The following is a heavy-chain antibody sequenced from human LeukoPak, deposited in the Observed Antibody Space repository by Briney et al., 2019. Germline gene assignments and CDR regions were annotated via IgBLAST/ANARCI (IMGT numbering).Heavy chain of an antibody. CDR1: GFTFSSYA. Sequence: GGSLRLSCAASGFTFSSYAMSWVRQAPGKGLEWVSAISGSGGSTYYADSVKGRFTISRDNSKNTLYLQMNSLRAEDTAVYYCAKDLGGSGTYPTYYFDCWGQGTLVTVSS. CDR2: ISGSGGST. D-gene: IGHD3-10*01. J-gene: IGHJ4*02. CDR3: AKDLGGSGTYPTYYFDC. V-gene: IGHV3-23*01.